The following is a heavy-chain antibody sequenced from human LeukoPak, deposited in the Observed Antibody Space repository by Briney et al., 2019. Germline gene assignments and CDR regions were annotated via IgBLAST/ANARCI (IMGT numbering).Heavy chain of an antibody. J-gene: IGHJ6*03. CDR2: IYYSGNT. V-gene: IGHV4-30-4*08. Sequence: PSATLSLTCPVSGGSISSGDYYWSWIRQPPGKGLEWIGYIYYSGNTYYNPSLKSRVTISVDTSKNQFSLKLSSVTAAATAVYYCARVGGITGTTYYYYYYMDVWGKGTTVTVSS. CDR1: GGSISSGDYY. D-gene: IGHD1-20*01. CDR3: ARVGGITGTTYYYYYYMDV.